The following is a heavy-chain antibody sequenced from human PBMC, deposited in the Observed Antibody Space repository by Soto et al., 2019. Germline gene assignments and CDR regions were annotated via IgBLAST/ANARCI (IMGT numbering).Heavy chain of an antibody. Sequence: VQLVESGGGLVQPGGSLRLSCAASGFTFSSYGMHWVRQAPGKGLEWVAVISYDGSNKYYADSVKGRFTISRDNSKNTLYLQMNSLRAEDTAVYYCAKEGYSSSWYRYWGQGTLVTVSS. J-gene: IGHJ4*02. CDR2: ISYDGSNK. D-gene: IGHD6-13*01. CDR3: AKEGYSSSWYRY. CDR1: GFTFSSYG. V-gene: IGHV3-30*18.